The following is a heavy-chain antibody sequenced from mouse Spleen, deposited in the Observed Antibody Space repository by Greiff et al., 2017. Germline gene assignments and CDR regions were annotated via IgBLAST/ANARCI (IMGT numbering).Heavy chain of an antibody. CDR2: INPNYGTT. J-gene: IGHJ4*01. V-gene: IGHV1-39*01. D-gene: IGHD2-4*01. CDR1: GYSFTDYN. Sequence: VQLKQSGPELVKPGASVKISCKASGYSFTDYNMNWVKQSNGKSLEWIGVINPNYGTTSYNQKFKGKATLTVDQSSSTAYMQLNSLTSEDSAVYYCARMKNYDYDPYAMDYWGQGTSVTVSS. CDR3: ARMKNYDYDPYAMDY.